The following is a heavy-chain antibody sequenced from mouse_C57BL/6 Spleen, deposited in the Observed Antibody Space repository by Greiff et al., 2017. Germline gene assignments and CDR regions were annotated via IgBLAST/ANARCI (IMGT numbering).Heavy chain of an antibody. CDR2: IWSGGST. J-gene: IGHJ4*01. CDR3: ARTYDAMDY. Sequence: QVQLKQSGPGLVQPSQSLSITCTVSGFSLTSYGVHWVRQSPGKGLEWLGVIWSGGSTDNNAAFISRLSISKDNSKSQVFFKMNSLQADDTAIYYCARTYDAMDYWGQGTSVTVSS. V-gene: IGHV2-2*01. CDR1: GFSLTSYG.